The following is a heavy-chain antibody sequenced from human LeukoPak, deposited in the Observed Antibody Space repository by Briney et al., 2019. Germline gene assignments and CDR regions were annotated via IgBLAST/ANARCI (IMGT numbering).Heavy chain of an antibody. CDR1: GFTFSSYS. CDR2: ISSSSSYI. Sequence: PGGSLRLSCAASGFTFSSYSMNWVRRAPGKGLEWVSSISSSSSYIYYADSVKGRFTISRDNAKNSLYLQMNSLRAEDTAVYYCATSGKIAAAWSDAFDIWGQGTMVTVSS. CDR3: ATSGKIAAAWSDAFDI. D-gene: IGHD6-13*01. V-gene: IGHV3-21*01. J-gene: IGHJ3*02.